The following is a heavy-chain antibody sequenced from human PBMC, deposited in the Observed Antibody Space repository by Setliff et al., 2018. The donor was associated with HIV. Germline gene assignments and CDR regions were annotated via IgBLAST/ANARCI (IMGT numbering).Heavy chain of an antibody. CDR3: ARPRLRGSGAFDI. CDR2: IYFNGVT. V-gene: IGHV4-59*08. J-gene: IGHJ3*02. CDR1: NGSIGSFY. D-gene: IGHD2-21*01. Sequence: PSETLSLTCTVSNGSIGSFYWTWIRQPPGKELEWIGYIYFNGVTKYSPSLKSRVSMSVDTSKNQFSLKLSSVTAADTAVYYCARPRLRGSGAFDIWGQGTMVTVSS.